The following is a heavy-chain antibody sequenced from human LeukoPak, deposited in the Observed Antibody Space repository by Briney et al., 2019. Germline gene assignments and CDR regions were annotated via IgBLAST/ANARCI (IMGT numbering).Heavy chain of an antibody. Sequence: PSETLSLTCTAFGGSISTYYWTWIRQPPGKGLEWIGYNHYTGSTNHNPSLKSRVTMSVDTSKNQFSLKLSSVTAADTAVYYCARGRSGGDWFDSWGQGTLVTVSS. V-gene: IGHV4-59*01. J-gene: IGHJ5*01. CDR2: NHYTGST. CDR1: GGSISTYY. D-gene: IGHD3-10*01. CDR3: ARGRSGGDWFDS.